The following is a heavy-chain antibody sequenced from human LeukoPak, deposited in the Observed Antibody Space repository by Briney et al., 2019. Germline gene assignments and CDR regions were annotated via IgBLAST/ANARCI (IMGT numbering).Heavy chain of an antibody. CDR3: ARVPAGVIGMKDAFDI. CDR2: ISGSSSYI. V-gene: IGHV3-21*01. D-gene: IGHD3-16*02. CDR1: GFTFSSYW. Sequence: PGGSLRLSCAASGFTFSSYWMTWVRQAPGKGLEWVSSISGSSSYIYYADSVKGRFTISRHNAKNSLYLQMNSLRAEDTAVYYCARVPAGVIGMKDAFDIWGQGTMVTVSS. J-gene: IGHJ3*02.